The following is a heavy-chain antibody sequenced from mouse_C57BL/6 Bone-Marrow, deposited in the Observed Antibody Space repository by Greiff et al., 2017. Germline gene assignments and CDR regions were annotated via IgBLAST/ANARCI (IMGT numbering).Heavy chain of an antibody. J-gene: IGHJ3*01. CDR2: LDPSDSYT. D-gene: IGHD1-1*01. Sequence: VKLMESGAELVKPGASVKLSCKASGYTFTSYWMQWVKQRPGQGLEWIGELDPSDSYTNYNQKFKGKATLTVDTSSSTAYMQLSSLTSEASAVYYCARQDYGSSAYWGQGTLVTVSA. CDR1: GYTFTSYW. CDR3: ARQDYGSSAY. V-gene: IGHV1-50*01.